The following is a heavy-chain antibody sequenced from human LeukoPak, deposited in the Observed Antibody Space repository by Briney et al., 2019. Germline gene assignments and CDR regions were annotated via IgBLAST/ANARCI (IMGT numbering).Heavy chain of an antibody. Sequence: PGGSLRLSCAASGFTFSSYGMHWVRQAPGKGLEWVAFIRYDGSNKYYADSVKGRFTISRDNSKNTLYLQMNSLRAEDTAVYYCAKAGMVPAAMPYYYYYYMDVWGKGTTVTVSS. D-gene: IGHD2-2*01. V-gene: IGHV3-30*02. CDR1: GFTFSSYG. CDR3: AKAGMVPAAMPYYYYYYMDV. J-gene: IGHJ6*03. CDR2: IRYDGSNK.